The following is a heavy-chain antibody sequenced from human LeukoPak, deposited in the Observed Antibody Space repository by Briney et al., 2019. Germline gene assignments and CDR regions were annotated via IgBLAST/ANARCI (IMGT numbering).Heavy chain of an antibody. V-gene: IGHV4-39*01. CDR3: ARQLGYCSSISCYADKVDY. CDR1: GGSISSSSYY. J-gene: IGHJ4*02. Sequence: SETPSLTCTVSGGSISSSSYYWGWIRQPPGKGLEWIGSIYYSGSTYYNPSLKSRVTISVDTSKNQFSLKLSSVTAADTAVYYCARQLGYCSSISCYADKVDYWGQGTLVTVSS. CDR2: IYYSGST. D-gene: IGHD2-2*01.